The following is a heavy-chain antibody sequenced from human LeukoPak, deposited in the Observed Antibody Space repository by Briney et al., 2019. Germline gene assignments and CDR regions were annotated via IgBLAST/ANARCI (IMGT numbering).Heavy chain of an antibody. D-gene: IGHD3-3*01. CDR2: ISSSSSYT. Sequence: GGFLRLSCAASGFTFSDYYMSWIRQAPGKGLEWVSYISSSSSYTNYADSVKGRFTISRDNAKNSLYLQMNSLRAEDTAVYYCARDQSTNTYYDFWSGYYTQGWFDPWGQGTLVTVSS. CDR3: ARDQSTNTYYDFWSGYYTQGWFDP. J-gene: IGHJ5*02. V-gene: IGHV3-11*06. CDR1: GFTFSDYY.